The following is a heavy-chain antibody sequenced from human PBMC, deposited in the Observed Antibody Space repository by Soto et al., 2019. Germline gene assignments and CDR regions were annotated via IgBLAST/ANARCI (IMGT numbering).Heavy chain of an antibody. D-gene: IGHD1-1*01. CDR2: TYYSGST. V-gene: IGHV4-30-4*01. J-gene: IGHJ4*02. CDR1: GGSISSGDYY. Sequence: SETLSLTCTVSGGSISSGDYYWSWIRQPPGKGLEWIGYTYYSGSTYYNPSLKSRVTISVDTSKNQFSLKLSSVTAADTAVYYCARDSDTGTDYWGQGTLVTVSS. CDR3: ARDSDTGTDY.